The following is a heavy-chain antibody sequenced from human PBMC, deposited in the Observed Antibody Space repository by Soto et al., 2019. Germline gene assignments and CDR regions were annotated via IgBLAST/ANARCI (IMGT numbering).Heavy chain of an antibody. J-gene: IGHJ6*04. CDR1: GGTFSSYA. CDR2: IIPIFGTA. D-gene: IGHD6-13*01. Sequence: GASVKVSCKASGGTFSSYAISWVRQAPGQGLEWMGGIIPIFGTANYAQKFQGRVTITADESTSTAYMELSSLRSEDTAVYYCARDRAAAGPGYYGMDVWGKGTTVTVSS. CDR3: ARDRAAAGPGYYGMDV. V-gene: IGHV1-69*13.